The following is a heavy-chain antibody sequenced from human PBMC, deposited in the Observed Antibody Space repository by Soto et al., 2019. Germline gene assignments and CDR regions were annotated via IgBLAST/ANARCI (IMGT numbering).Heavy chain of an antibody. J-gene: IGHJ5*02. CDR3: ARHAAIAADSYNWFDP. D-gene: IGHD6-13*01. V-gene: IGHV5-10-1*01. Sequence: SVKRSCKGCGYSYTSYWVSSVRQKPGKGLEWMGRIDPSDSYTNYSPSFQGHVTISADKSISTAYLQWSSLKASDTAMYYCARHAAIAADSYNWFDPWGQGTLVTVSS. CDR1: GYSYTSYW. CDR2: IDPSDSYT.